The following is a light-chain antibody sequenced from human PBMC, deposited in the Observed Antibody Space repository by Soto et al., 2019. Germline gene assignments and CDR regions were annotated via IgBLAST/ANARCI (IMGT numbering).Light chain of an antibody. CDR3: QQSYTTPWT. CDR2: AAS. V-gene: IGKV1-39*01. Sequence: DIHMTQSPSSLSASVGDRVTITCRASQSISSFLNWYQQKPGKAPHLLIYAASSLRYGVPSRFRGSESGTEFTLTISSLQPEDFATYFCQQSYTTPWTFGKGTKVEIK. J-gene: IGKJ1*01. CDR1: QSISSF.